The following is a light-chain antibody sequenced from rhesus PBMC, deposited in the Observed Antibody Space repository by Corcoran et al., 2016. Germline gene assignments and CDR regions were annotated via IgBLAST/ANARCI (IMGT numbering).Light chain of an antibody. J-gene: IGKJ4*01. CDR2: EAS. V-gene: IGKV1-25*01. Sequence: DIQMTQSPSSLSASVGDRVTITCRASQGITNDLAWYQQKPGESLKLLIYEASSLQSGIPSLFSGSGSGTDFTLTISSLQSEDSASYYCQHYYSVPLTFGGGTKVEIK. CDR1: QGITND. CDR3: QHYYSVPLT.